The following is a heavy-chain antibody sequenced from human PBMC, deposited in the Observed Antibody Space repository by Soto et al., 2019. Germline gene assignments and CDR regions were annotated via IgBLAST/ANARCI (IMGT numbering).Heavy chain of an antibody. CDR2: VYPGDSDT. V-gene: IGHV5-51*01. CDR3: AKALRLYFGVWPGYPSSYYMDV. Sequence: PGESLKISCKGSGYSFTSYWIGWVRQMPGKGLEWMGIVYPGDSDTRYSPSFQGQVTISADKSISTAYLQWSSLKASDTAMYYCAKALRLYFGVWPGYPSSYYMDVWGKGTTVTVSS. CDR1: GYSFTSYW. J-gene: IGHJ6*03. D-gene: IGHD3-10*01.